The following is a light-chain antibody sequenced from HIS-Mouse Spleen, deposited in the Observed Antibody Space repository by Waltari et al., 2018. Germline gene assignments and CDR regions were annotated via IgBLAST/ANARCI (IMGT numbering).Light chain of an antibody. V-gene: IGLV5-45*03. J-gene: IGLJ2*01. CDR1: SGINVGTYR. CDR3: MIWHSSAVV. CDR2: YKSDSAK. Sequence: QAVLTQPSSLSASPGASASLTCTLRSGINVGTYRIYWYQQKPGSPPQYRLRYKSDSAKQQGSGVPSRFSGSKDASANAGILLISGLQSEDEADYYCMIWHSSAVVFGGGTKLTVL.